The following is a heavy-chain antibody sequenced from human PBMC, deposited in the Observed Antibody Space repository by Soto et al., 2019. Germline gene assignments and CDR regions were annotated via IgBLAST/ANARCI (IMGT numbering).Heavy chain of an antibody. J-gene: IGHJ5*02. V-gene: IGHV1-69*13. CDR3: ARVFCSGGSCYSIPQLGFDP. CDR1: GGTFSSYA. CDR2: IIPIFGTA. D-gene: IGHD2-15*01. Sequence: ASVKVSCKASGGTFSSYAISWVRQAPGQGLEWMGGIIPIFGTANYAQKFQGRATITADESTSTAYMELSSLRSEDTAVYYCARVFCSGGSCYSIPQLGFDPWGQGTLVTVSS.